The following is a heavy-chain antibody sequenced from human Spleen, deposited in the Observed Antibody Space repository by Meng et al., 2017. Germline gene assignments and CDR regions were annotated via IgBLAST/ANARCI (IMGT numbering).Heavy chain of an antibody. J-gene: IGHJ3*02. CDR2: IYHNGDT. Sequence: GSLRLSCTVSDDSISSYYWNWIRQPPGKGLEWIGFIYHNGDTNYNPSLKSRVAISIDTSKNQFSLKLTSVTAADTAVYFCARVIVSTGTDAFDIWGQGTMVTVSS. CDR1: DDSISSYY. D-gene: IGHD1-1*01. CDR3: ARVIVSTGTDAFDI. V-gene: IGHV4-59*01.